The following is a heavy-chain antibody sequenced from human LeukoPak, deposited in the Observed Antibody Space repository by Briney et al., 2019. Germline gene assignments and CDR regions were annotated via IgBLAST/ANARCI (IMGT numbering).Heavy chain of an antibody. V-gene: IGHV4-59*01. CDR3: ARDVNYDNSGNWFDP. J-gene: IGHJ5*02. D-gene: IGHD3-22*01. CDR2: IYYSGST. Sequence: PSETLSLTCTVSGGSISSYYWSWIRQPPGKGLEWIGYIYYSGSTNYNPSLKSRVTISVDTSKNQFSLKLNSVIAADTAVYYCARDVNYDNSGNWFDPWGQGTLVTVSS. CDR1: GGSISSYY.